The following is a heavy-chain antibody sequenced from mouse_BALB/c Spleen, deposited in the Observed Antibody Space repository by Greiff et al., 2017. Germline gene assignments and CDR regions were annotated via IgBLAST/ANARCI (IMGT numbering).Heavy chain of an antibody. D-gene: IGHD2-4*01. Sequence: EVQVVESGGGLVQPGGSLKLSCAASGFTFSSYGMSWVRQTPDKRLELVATINSNGGSTYYPDSVKGRFTISRDNAKNTLYLQMSSLKSEDTAMYYCARFYYDYDAGFAYWGQGTLVTVSA. V-gene: IGHV5-6-3*01. CDR3: ARFYYDYDAGFAY. CDR2: INSNGGST. J-gene: IGHJ3*01. CDR1: GFTFSSYG.